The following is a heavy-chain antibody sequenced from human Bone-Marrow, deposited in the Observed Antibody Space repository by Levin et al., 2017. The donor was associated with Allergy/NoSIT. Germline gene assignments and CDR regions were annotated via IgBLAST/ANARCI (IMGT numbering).Heavy chain of an antibody. CDR2: ISYDGSDT. V-gene: IGHV3-30*18. D-gene: IGHD3-3*01. J-gene: IGHJ4*02. CDR1: GFTFSRFG. CDR3: AKDMRPGDIWSGLSDY. Sequence: GGSLRLSCGVSGFTFSRFGMQWVRQVPGKGLDWVAVISYDGSDTYYADSVEGRFTVSRDNSKNTLFLQMNSLRAEDTAVYFCAKDMRPGDIWSGLSDYWGRGTMVTVSS.